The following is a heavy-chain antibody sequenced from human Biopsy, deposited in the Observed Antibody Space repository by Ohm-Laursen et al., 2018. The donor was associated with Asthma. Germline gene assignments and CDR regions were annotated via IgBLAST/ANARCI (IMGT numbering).Heavy chain of an antibody. J-gene: IGHJ3*01. CDR1: GYNFISFA. D-gene: IGHD3-9*01. CDR3: ARTYYDFLTGQVKDVFGV. CDR2: VHTGNGDT. V-gene: IGHV1-3*04. Sequence: ASVKVSCNASGYNFISFAIHWVRQAPGQRLEWMGWVHTGNGDTKYSQKFQGRVTITRDTSASTAYMELRSLRSEDTATYYCARTYYDFLTGQVKDVFGVWGQGTMVTVSS.